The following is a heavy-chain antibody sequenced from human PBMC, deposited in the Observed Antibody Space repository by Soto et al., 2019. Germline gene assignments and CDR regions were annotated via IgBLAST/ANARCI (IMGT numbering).Heavy chain of an antibody. CDR2: IFYSGRT. Sequence: QVQLQESGPGLVKPSHTLSLTCTVSGGSIGRGEYYWSWIRQPPGKGLEWIGYIFYSGRTFYTASLESRTTISLDTSKKQFSLKLSSVTAADTAVNYCARAPNEVMLSATPDYWGQGILVTVS. D-gene: IGHD2-21*02. V-gene: IGHV4-30-4*01. CDR3: ARAPNEVMLSATPDY. CDR1: GGSIGRGEYY. J-gene: IGHJ4*02.